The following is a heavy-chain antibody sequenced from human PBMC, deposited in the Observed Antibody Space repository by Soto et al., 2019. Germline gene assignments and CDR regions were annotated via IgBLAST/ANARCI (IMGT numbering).Heavy chain of an antibody. CDR3: ARAFYGMDV. J-gene: IGHJ6*02. V-gene: IGHV2-70*04. CDR1: GFSLIGTGMR. CDR2: IDWENTK. Sequence: GATLVNPTQTLTLTCTVSGFSLIGTGMRVTWIRQPPGKALEWLARIDWENTKLYSTSLKTRLTISKDTSKNQVVLTMTNVDPADTGTYYCARAFYGMDVWGQGTTVTVSS.